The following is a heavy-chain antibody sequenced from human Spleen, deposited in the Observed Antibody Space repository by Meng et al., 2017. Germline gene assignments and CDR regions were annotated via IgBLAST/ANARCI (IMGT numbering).Heavy chain of an antibody. V-gene: IGHV4-34*01. CDR1: GGSFSDYY. D-gene: IGHD4-11*01. Sequence: QGQLQQWGAGLLKPSETLSLTCVVSGGSFSDYYWSWIRQPPGKGLEWIGGINHSGSTNYNPSLESRATISVDTSQNNLSLKLSSVTAADSAVYYCARGPTTMAHDFDYWGQGTLVTVSS. CDR2: INHSGST. J-gene: IGHJ4*02. CDR3: ARGPTTMAHDFDY.